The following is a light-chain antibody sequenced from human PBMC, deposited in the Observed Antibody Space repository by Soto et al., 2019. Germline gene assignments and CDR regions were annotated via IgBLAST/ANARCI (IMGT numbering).Light chain of an antibody. CDR1: SSDIGAYDY. CDR2: EVN. Sequence: QSALTQPASLSGSPGQSITISCTGTSSDIGAYDYVSWFQQHPGKAPKLMISEVNNRPSGVSNRFSGSKSGNTAYLTISGLQVEDEAEYYCTSYTSSNTLMFGGGTKLTVL. CDR3: TSYTSSNTLM. V-gene: IGLV2-14*01. J-gene: IGLJ3*02.